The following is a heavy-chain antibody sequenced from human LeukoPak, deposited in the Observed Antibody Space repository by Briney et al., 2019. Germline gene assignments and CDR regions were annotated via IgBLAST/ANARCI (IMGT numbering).Heavy chain of an antibody. D-gene: IGHD1-26*01. CDR2: IWYDGSNK. Sequence: GGSLRLSCAASGFTFSSYGMHWVRQAPGKGLEWVAVIWYDGSNKYYADSVKGRFTISRDNSKNTLYLQMNSLRAEDTAVYYCAKEGQSHSGSYYFDYWGQGTLVTVSS. CDR3: AKEGQSHSGSYYFDY. J-gene: IGHJ4*02. CDR1: GFTFSSYG. V-gene: IGHV3-30*02.